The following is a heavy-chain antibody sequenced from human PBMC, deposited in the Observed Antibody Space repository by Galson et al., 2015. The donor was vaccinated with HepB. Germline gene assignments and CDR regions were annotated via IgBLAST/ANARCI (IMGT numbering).Heavy chain of an antibody. V-gene: IGHV3-33*01. CDR3: AREDRNTFIVSFDY. CDR2: IWKDGTNK. CDR1: GFTFSNYG. Sequence: SLRLSCAASGFTFSNYGMHWVRQAPGKGLEWVALIWKDGTNKYYADSVRGRFSISRDNSKNVLYLQMSSLRDEDTAIYFCAREDRNTFIVSFDYWGQGTQVSVSS. D-gene: IGHD2-15*01. J-gene: IGHJ4*02.